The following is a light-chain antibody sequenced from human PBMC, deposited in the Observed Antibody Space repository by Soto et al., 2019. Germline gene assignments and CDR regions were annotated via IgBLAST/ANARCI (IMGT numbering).Light chain of an antibody. V-gene: IGKV3-20*01. J-gene: IGKJ5*01. CDR3: QQYGTSEII. CDR1: QTLSNSF. Sequence: IVLTQSPGTQSLSPGGRAALSCRSSQTLSNSFISWYQQKPGQAPRLLIYDTSSRATGVPDRYSASGSGTDFTLTISRLEPEDFAVFFCQQYGTSEIIFGQGTRLEIK. CDR2: DTS.